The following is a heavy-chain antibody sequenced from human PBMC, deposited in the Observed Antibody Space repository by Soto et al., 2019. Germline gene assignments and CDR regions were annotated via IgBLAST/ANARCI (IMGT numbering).Heavy chain of an antibody. CDR1: GFSFNTYS. Sequence: GGSLRLSCAASGFSFNTYSMNWVRQAPGKGLEWVSSISSSSSYINYANSVKGRFTISRDNAKNSLYLQMNSLRAEDTAVYYCASLSRFALDYWGQGTLVTVSS. CDR2: ISSSSSYI. CDR3: ASLSRFALDY. V-gene: IGHV3-21*01. J-gene: IGHJ4*02. D-gene: IGHD3-10*01.